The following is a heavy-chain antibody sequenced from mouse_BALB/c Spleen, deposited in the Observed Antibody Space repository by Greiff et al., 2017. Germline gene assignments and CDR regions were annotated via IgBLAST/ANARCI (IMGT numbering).Heavy chain of an antibody. V-gene: IGHV1S22*01. CDR1: GYTFTSYW. CDR3: TRDLGSTMTTRGFAY. D-gene: IGHD2-4*01. Sequence: LQQPGSELVRPGASVKLSCKASGYTFTSYWMHWVKQRHGQGLEWIGNIYPGSGSTNYDEKFKSKGTLTVDTSSSTAYMHLSSLTSEDSAVYYCTRDLGSTMTTRGFAYWGQGTLSLSLQ. J-gene: IGHJ3*01. CDR2: IYPGSGST.